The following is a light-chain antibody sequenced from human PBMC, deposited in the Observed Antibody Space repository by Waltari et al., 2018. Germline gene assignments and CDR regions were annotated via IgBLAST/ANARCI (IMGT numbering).Light chain of an antibody. J-gene: IGKJ1*01. Sequence: EIVLTQSPGTLSLSPGEIATLSCRASQSVSRFLAWYQQKPGQAPRLLIYDASTRATGIPDRFSGSGSGTDFSLTISRLEPEDFAVYYCQKYVSLPATFGQGTKVEIK. V-gene: IGKV3-20*01. CDR3: QKYVSLPAT. CDR1: QSVSRF. CDR2: DAS.